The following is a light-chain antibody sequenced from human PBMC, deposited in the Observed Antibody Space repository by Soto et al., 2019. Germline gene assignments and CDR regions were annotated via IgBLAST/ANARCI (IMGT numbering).Light chain of an antibody. CDR1: NSNIGSNV. V-gene: IGLV1-44*01. J-gene: IGLJ3*02. CDR3: ATWDDSLSGPV. Sequence: QAVVTKPTSASGTPGQRVTISCSGGNSNIGSNVVNWYQQLPETAPKLLIYKNEQRPSGDPDRFSGSKSGTSASLGISGLQSEDEAEYHCATWDDSLSGPVFGGGTKLTV. CDR2: KNE.